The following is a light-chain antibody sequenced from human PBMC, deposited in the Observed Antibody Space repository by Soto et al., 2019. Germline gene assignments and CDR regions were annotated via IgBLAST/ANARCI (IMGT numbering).Light chain of an antibody. J-gene: IGKJ1*01. CDR2: DVS. V-gene: IGKV1-5*01. CDR1: QSISTW. Sequence: DIQMTQSPSTLSASVGDTVTVTCRASQSISTWLAWYQQKPGKAPKLLIYDVSNLESGVPLRFSGSGSGTEFTLTISSLQPDDVATYYCQQYNTFWTFGQGTKVDIK. CDR3: QQYNTFWT.